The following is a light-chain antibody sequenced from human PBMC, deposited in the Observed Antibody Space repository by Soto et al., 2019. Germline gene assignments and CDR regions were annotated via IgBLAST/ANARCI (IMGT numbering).Light chain of an antibody. CDR1: SGHSSYA. CDR2: VNSDGRH. Sequence: QPVLTQSPSASASLGASVKLTCTLSSGHSSYAIAWHHQQPEKGPRYLMKVNSDGRHTKGDGIPDRFSGSSSGAERYLTISSLQSEDEADYYCQTWGTGIRVFGGGTQLTVL. V-gene: IGLV4-69*01. J-gene: IGLJ3*02. CDR3: QTWGTGIRV.